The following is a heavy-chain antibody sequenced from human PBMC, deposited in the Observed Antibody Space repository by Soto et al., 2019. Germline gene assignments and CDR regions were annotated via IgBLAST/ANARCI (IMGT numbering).Heavy chain of an antibody. D-gene: IGHD2-15*01. CDR2: IKSKTDGGTT. CDR3: TTDHIVVVVAARENDAFDI. Sequence: GGSLRLSCAACSFTFSNAWMNWVRQAPGKGLEWVGRIKSKTDGGTTDYAAPVKGRFTISRDDSKNTLYLQMNSLKTEDTAVYYCTTDHIVVVVAARENDAFDIWGQGTMVTVSS. V-gene: IGHV3-15*07. J-gene: IGHJ3*02. CDR1: SFTFSNAW.